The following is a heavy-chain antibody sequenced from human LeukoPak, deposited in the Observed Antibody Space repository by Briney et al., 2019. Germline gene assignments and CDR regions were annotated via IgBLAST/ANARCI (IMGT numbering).Heavy chain of an antibody. V-gene: IGHV3-21*01. Sequence: GGSLRLSCSASGFTFSTYSMNWVRQAPGKGLEWVSSIGTSSTYIYYADSVKGRFTISRDNAKNSLYLQMNSLRAEDTAVYYCARDSYGSGSYVRFDPWGQGTLVTVSS. D-gene: IGHD3-10*01. CDR2: IGTSSTYI. CDR1: GFTFSTYS. J-gene: IGHJ5*02. CDR3: ARDSYGSGSYVRFDP.